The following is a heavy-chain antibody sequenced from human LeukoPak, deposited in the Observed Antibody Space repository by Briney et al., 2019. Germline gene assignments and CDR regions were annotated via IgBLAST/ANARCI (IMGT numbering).Heavy chain of an antibody. CDR3: ARSVDTAMGGYYYYYGMDV. V-gene: IGHV1-2*02. CDR2: INPNSGGT. D-gene: IGHD5-18*01. CDR1: GYTFTGYY. Sequence: ASVKVSCKASGYTFTGYYMHWVRQAPGQGLEWMGWINPNSGGTNYAQKFQGRVTMTGDTSISTAYMELSRLRSDDTAVYYCARSVDTAMGGYYYYYGMDVWGQGTTVTVSS. J-gene: IGHJ6*02.